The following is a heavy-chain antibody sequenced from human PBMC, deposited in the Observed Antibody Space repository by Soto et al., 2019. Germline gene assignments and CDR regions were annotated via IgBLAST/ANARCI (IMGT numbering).Heavy chain of an antibody. J-gene: IGHJ6*02. V-gene: IGHV1-3*01. CDR2: INGANGNT. CDR1: GYSFSTYS. CDR3: ARGKGMEENYYYHGMDV. D-gene: IGHD1-1*01. Sequence: QVQVVQSGAEVKKPGASVKDYFKASGYSFSTYSMHWVRQAPGQGLEWMGWINGANGNTRYSQKFKDRVSISRDTPASPGYMELSSLRSEDTAVYYCARGKGMEENYYYHGMDVWGPGTTVIVSS.